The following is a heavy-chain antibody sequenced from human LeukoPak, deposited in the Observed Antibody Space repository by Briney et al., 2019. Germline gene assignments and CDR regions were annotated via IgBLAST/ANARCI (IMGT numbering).Heavy chain of an antibody. D-gene: IGHD3-10*01. Sequence: GGSLRLSCAASGFTFSSYSMNWVRQAPGKGLEWVSYISSSSSTIYYADSVKGRFTISRDNAKNSLYLQMNSLRAEDTAVYYCAREFRGVISYFDYWGQGTLVTVSS. CDR3: AREFRGVISYFDY. J-gene: IGHJ4*02. CDR1: GFTFSSYS. CDR2: ISSSSSTI. V-gene: IGHV3-48*01.